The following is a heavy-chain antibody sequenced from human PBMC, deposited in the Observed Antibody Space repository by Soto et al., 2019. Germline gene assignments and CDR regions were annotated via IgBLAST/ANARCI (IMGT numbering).Heavy chain of an antibody. V-gene: IGHV3-21*01. CDR2: ISSSSSYI. CDR3: ARDQWVGATRDAFDI. D-gene: IGHD1-26*01. Sequence: GGSLRLSCAASGFTFSSYSMNWVRQAPGKGLEWVSSISSSSSYIYYADSVKGRFTISRDNAKNSLYLQMNSLRAEDTAVYYCARDQWVGATRDAFDIWGQGTMVTVSS. J-gene: IGHJ3*02. CDR1: GFTFSSYS.